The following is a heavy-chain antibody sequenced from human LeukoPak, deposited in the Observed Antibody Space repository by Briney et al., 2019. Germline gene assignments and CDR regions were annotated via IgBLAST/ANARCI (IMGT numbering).Heavy chain of an antibody. CDR1: GFTFSVFG. V-gene: IGHV3-30*02. D-gene: IGHD4-11*01. CDR2: IRSDGSSK. J-gene: IGHJ4*02. Sequence: GGSLRLSCAASGFTFSVFGIHLIRQAPGKGLEWVALIRSDGSSKYYADSVKGRFTISRDNSKNTLYLQMHSLRVEDTAVYYCAKDRDDYGNDCWGQGILVTVST. CDR3: AKDRDDYGNDC.